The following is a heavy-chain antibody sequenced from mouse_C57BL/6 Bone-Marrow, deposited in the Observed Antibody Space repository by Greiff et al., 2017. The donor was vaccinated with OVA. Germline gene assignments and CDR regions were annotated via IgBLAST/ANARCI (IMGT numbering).Heavy chain of an antibody. CDR1: GFSFNTYA. D-gene: IGHD1-1*02. Sequence: EVKVVESGGGLVQPKGSLKLSCAASGFSFNTYAMNWVRQAPGKGLEWVARIRSKSNNYATYYADSVKDRFTISRDDSESMLYLQMNNLKTEDTAMYYCVRGDYGPFDYWGQGTTLTVSS. CDR2: IRSKSNNYAT. CDR3: VRGDYGPFDY. V-gene: IGHV10-1*01. J-gene: IGHJ2*01.